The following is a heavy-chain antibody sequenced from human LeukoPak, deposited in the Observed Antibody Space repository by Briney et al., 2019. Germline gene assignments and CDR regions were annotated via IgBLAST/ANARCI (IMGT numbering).Heavy chain of an antibody. D-gene: IGHD2/OR15-2a*01. CDR3: ARDFSAAFDI. J-gene: IGHJ3*02. Sequence: KPSETLSLTCAVYGGSFSGYYWSWIRQPPGKGLEWIGYIYNTGTTNYNPSLKSRVTISLDTSKNQFSLKLSSVTAADTAVYYCARDFSAAFDIWGQGTMVTVSS. CDR2: IYNTGTT. V-gene: IGHV4-59*01. CDR1: GGSFSGYY.